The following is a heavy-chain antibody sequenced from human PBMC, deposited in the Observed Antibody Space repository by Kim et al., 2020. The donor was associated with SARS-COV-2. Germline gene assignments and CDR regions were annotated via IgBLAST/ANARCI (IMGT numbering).Heavy chain of an antibody. D-gene: IGHD6-13*01. CDR3: ARPWYSSRWNDAFDI. V-gene: IGHV1-46*01. CDR2: INPSGGSS. J-gene: IGHJ3*02. CDR1: GYTFTSYY. Sequence: ASVKVSCKASGYTFTSYYMHWVRQAPGQGLEWMGIINPSGGSSSYAQKFQGRVTMTRDTSTSTVYMELSSLRSEDTAVYYCARPWYSSRWNDAFDIWGQGTMVTVSS.